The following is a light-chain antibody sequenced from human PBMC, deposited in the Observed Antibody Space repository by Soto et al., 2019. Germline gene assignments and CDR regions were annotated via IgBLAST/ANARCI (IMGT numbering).Light chain of an antibody. Sequence: VLTQSPGTLSLSPGDSATLSCRASQSVDTYLAWYQQKTGQAPRLLIYDASNRATGVPDRLSGSGSGTDLNLTISRLESEDFAVYYCQQRANWPLTFGGGTKVDIK. V-gene: IGKV3-11*01. CDR2: DAS. J-gene: IGKJ4*01. CDR1: QSVDTY. CDR3: QQRANWPLT.